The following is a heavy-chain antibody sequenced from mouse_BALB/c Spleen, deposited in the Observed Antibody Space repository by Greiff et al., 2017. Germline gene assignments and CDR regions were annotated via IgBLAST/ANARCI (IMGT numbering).Heavy chain of an antibody. CDR3: ARRDYGYGYFDV. CDR2: IYPGDGDT. J-gene: IGHJ1*01. CDR1: GYTFTSYW. Sequence: QVQLKESGAELARPGASVKLSCKASGYTFTSYWMQWVKQRPGQGLEWIGAIYPGDGDTRYTQKFKGKATLTADKSSSTAYMQLSSLASEDSAVYYCARRDYGYGYFDVWGAGTTVTVSS. V-gene: IGHV1-87*01. D-gene: IGHD1-1*01.